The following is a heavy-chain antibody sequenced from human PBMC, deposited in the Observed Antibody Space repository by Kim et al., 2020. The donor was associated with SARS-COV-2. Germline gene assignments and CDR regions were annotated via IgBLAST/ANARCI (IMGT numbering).Heavy chain of an antibody. J-gene: IGHJ6*02. CDR3: ARGIVVVPAATKTYYYYYGMDV. D-gene: IGHD2-2*01. CDR1: GYTFTSYG. Sequence: ASVKVSCKASGYTFTSYGISWVRQAPGQGLEWMGCISAYNGNTNYAQKLQGRVTMTTDTSTSTAYMELRSLRSDDTAVYYCARGIVVVPAATKTYYYYYGMDVWGQGTTVTVSS. CDR2: ISAYNGNT. V-gene: IGHV1-18*04.